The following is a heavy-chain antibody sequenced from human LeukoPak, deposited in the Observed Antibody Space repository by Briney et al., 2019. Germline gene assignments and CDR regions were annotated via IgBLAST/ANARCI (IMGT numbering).Heavy chain of an antibody. CDR1: GFTFSSYS. CDR2: ISSSSSYI. J-gene: IGHJ4*02. D-gene: IGHD6-19*01. Sequence: GGSLRLSCAASGFTFSSYSMNWDRQAPGKGLEWVSSISSSSSYIYYADSVKGRFTISRDNAKNSLYLQMNSLRAEDTAVYYCARDQLKRYSSGWYWWGQGTLVTVSS. V-gene: IGHV3-21*01. CDR3: ARDQLKRYSSGWYW.